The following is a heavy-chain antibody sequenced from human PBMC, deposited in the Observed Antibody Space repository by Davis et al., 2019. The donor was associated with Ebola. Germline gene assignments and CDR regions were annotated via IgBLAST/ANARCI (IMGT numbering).Heavy chain of an antibody. J-gene: IGHJ4*02. Sequence: GESLKISCAASGFTLSSYRMSWVRQAPGKGLEWVANIQQDGSEKYYVDSVKGRFTISRDNAKNSLYLQMNSLRAEDTAVYYCARDHTAMVTSSFDYWGQGTLVTVSS. CDR2: IQQDGSEK. D-gene: IGHD5-18*01. CDR3: ARDHTAMVTSSFDY. CDR1: GFTLSSYR. V-gene: IGHV3-7*03.